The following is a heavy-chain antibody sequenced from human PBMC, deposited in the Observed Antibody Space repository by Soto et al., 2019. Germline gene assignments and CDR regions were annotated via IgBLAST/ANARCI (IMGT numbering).Heavy chain of an antibody. J-gene: IGHJ6*02. CDR2: ISSSGSTI. Sequence: PGGSLRLSCSASVFTFSDYYMSWIRQAPGKGLEWVSYISSSGSTIYYADSVKGRFTISRDNAKNSLYLQMNSLRAEDTAVYYSTFFANGGTRRNRFAHVFGQGPPVTV. D-gene: IGHD3-16*01. CDR3: TFFANGGTRRNRFAHV. V-gene: IGHV3-11*01. CDR1: VFTFSDYY.